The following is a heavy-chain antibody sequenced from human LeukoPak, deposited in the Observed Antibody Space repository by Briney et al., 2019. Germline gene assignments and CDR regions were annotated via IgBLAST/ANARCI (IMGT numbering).Heavy chain of an antibody. CDR1: GFTFSSYS. D-gene: IGHD5-12*01. Sequence: TGGSLRLSCAASGFTFSSYSMNWVRQAPGKGLEWVSSISSSSSYIYYADSVKGRFTISRDNAKNSLYLQMNSLRAEDTAVYYCASFGGCDLRLFDYWGQGTLVTVSS. V-gene: IGHV3-21*01. J-gene: IGHJ4*02. CDR2: ISSSSSYI. CDR3: ASFGGCDLRLFDY.